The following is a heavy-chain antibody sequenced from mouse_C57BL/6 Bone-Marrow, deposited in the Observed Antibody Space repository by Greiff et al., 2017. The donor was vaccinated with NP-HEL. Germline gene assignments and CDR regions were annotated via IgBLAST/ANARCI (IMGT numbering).Heavy chain of an antibody. CDR1: GYTFTSYW. CDR3: ARNGCSYWYFDV. V-gene: IGHV1-55*01. CDR2: IYPGSGST. J-gene: IGHJ1*03. Sequence: QVQLQQPGAELVKPGASVKMSCKASGYTFTSYWITWVKQRPGQGLEWIGDIYPGSGSTNYNEKFKSKATLTVDTSSSTAYMQLSSLTSEDSAVYYCARNGCSYWYFDVWGTGTTVTVSS. D-gene: IGHD1-1*01.